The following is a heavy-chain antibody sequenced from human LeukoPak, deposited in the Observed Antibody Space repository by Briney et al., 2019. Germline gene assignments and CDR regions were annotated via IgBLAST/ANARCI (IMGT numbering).Heavy chain of an antibody. V-gene: IGHV1-69*13. Sequence: ASVKVSCKASGGTFSSNGISWLRQAPGRDLEWMGGIIPIFGTTNYAQKFQGRVTITADESTSTAYMELSSLRSDDTAVYYCARDLLPVTVFGVVNDWGQGTLVTVSS. CDR1: GGTFSSNG. CDR3: ARDLLPVTVFGVVND. CDR2: IIPIFGTT. J-gene: IGHJ4*02. D-gene: IGHD3-3*01.